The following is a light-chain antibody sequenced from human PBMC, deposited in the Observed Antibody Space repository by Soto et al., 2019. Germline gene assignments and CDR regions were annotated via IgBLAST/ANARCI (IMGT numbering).Light chain of an antibody. J-gene: IGKJ1*01. V-gene: IGKV3-15*01. CDR2: GAS. CDR3: QDSSTSPWP. Sequence: EIVMTQSPATLSVSPGGRATLSCRASQTISGTLAWYQQKPGQAPRLLIHGASTRAPGFPARFSGSGSGTDFTLTISSLQSEDSAVYYCQDSSTSPWPFGQGTKVDI. CDR1: QTISGT.